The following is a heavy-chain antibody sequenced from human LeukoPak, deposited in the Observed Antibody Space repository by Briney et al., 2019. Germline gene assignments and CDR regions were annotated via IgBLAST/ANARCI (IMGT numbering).Heavy chain of an antibody. CDR3: ARHRITIFGGRPIDY. Sequence: GGSLRLSCAASGFTVSSNYMSWVRQAPGKGLEWVSSISSSSSYIYYADSVKGRFTISRDNAKNSLYLQMNSLRAEDTAVYYCARHRITIFGGRPIDYWGQGTLVTVSS. J-gene: IGHJ4*02. CDR1: GFTVSSNY. V-gene: IGHV3-21*01. D-gene: IGHD3-3*01. CDR2: ISSSSSYI.